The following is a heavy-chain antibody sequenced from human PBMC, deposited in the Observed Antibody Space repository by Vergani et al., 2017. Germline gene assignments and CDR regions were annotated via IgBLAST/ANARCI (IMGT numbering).Heavy chain of an antibody. CDR3: VRPIRNSKSTWADAFDI. Sequence: QVQLVQSGAEVKKPGASVKVSCKASGYTFTSYYMHWVRQAPGQGLEWMGIINPSGGSTSYAQKFQGRVTMTRDTSTSTVYMELSSLRSEVTAVYYCVRPIRNSKSTWADAFDIWGQGTMVTVSS. D-gene: IGHD4-23*01. J-gene: IGHJ3*02. CDR2: INPSGGST. CDR1: GYTFTSYY. V-gene: IGHV1-46*01.